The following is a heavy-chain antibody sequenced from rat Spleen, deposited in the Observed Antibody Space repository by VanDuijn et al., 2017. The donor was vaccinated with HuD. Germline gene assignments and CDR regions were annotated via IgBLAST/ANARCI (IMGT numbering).Heavy chain of an antibody. V-gene: IGHV5-31*01. J-gene: IGHJ3*01. CDR2: ITNTGGST. Sequence: EVQLVESGGGLVQPGSPLKLSCAASGFTFSSNWLNWIRQAPGKGLEWVASITNTGGSTYYPDSVKGRFTISRDNAKSTLYLQMNSLRSEDTATYYCVSHGARISRFAYWGQGTLVTVSS. CDR3: VSHGARISRFAY. D-gene: IGHD2-7*01. CDR1: GFTFSSNW.